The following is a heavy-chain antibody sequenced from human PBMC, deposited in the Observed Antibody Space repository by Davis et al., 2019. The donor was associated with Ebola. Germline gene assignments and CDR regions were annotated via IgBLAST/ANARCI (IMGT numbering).Heavy chain of an antibody. J-gene: IGHJ2*01. Sequence: GGSLTLSCAASGFTFSSNSMNWVRQAPGKGLEWVSFISSSSNYRYYADSVKGRFTVSRDNAKNSLYLQMTSLRAEDTAVYYCVRDPALVVTGGGWFFGLWGRGTLVTVSS. CDR1: GFTFSSNS. CDR3: VRDPALVVTGGGWFFGL. D-gene: IGHD2-21*02. CDR2: ISSSSNYR. V-gene: IGHV3-21*01.